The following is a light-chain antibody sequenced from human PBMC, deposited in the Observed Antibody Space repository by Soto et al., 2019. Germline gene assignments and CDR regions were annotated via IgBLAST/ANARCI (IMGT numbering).Light chain of an antibody. CDR1: QSVSSY. J-gene: IGKJ2*01. CDR3: QQSSNWPPYT. Sequence: EIVLTQSPATLSLSPGERATLSCRASQSVSSYLAWYQQKPGQAPRLLIYDASNRSTGIPARFSGSGSGTDFPLTISSLEPEDFAAYYCQQSSNWPPYTFGQGNKLEIK. V-gene: IGKV3-11*01. CDR2: DAS.